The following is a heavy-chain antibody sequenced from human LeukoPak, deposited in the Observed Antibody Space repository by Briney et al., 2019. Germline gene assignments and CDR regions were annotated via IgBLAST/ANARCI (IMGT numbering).Heavy chain of an antibody. CDR2: IKSKTDGGTT. Sequence: GGSLRLSCAASGFTFSNAWMSWVRQAPGKGLEWVGRIKSKTDGGTTDYAAPVKGRFTILRDDSKNTLYLQMNSLKTEDTAVYYCTTDPIVVVPAAIPGAFDIWGQGTMVTVSS. CDR3: TTDPIVVVPAAIPGAFDI. J-gene: IGHJ3*02. D-gene: IGHD2-2*02. V-gene: IGHV3-15*01. CDR1: GFTFSNAW.